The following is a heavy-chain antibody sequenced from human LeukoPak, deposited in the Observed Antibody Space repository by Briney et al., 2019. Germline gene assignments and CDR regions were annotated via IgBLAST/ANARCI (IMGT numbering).Heavy chain of an antibody. CDR1: GYTFTSYG. CDR2: IIPIFGTA. V-gene: IGHV1-69*05. Sequence: ASVKVSCKASGYTFTSYGISWVRQAPGQGLEWMGGIIPIFGTANYAQKFQGRVTITTDESTSTAYMELSSLRSEDTAVYYCASLGYCSSTSCRGAFDIWGQGTMVTVSS. D-gene: IGHD2-2*01. J-gene: IGHJ3*02. CDR3: ASLGYCSSTSCRGAFDI.